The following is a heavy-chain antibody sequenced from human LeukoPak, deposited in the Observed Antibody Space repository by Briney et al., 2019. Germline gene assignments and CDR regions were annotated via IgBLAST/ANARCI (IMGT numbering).Heavy chain of an antibody. Sequence: GGSLRLSCAASGFTVSFNYMSWVRQAPGKGLEWVSFIDTGGSTYYADSVKGRFTISRDNAKNTLYLQMNSLRAEDTAVYYCARDQNYYDSSGPHGYWGQGTLVTVSS. CDR3: ARDQNYYDSSGPHGY. CDR1: GFTVSFNY. D-gene: IGHD3-22*01. V-gene: IGHV3-53*05. CDR2: IDTGGST. J-gene: IGHJ4*02.